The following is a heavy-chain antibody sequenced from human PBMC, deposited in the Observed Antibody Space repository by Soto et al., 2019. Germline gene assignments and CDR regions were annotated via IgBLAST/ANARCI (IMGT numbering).Heavy chain of an antibody. CDR2: IYPGDSDT. CDR1: VYSVSRYW. J-gene: IGHJ3*02. V-gene: IGHV5-51*07. CDR3: ARTAYYYDSSGPRGAFDI. D-gene: IGHD3-22*01. Sequence: GAALKISCEGSVYSVSRYWCGSVHQMPGKGLEWMGIIYPGDSDTRYSPSFQGQVTISANKSISTAYLQWSSLKASDTAMYYCARTAYYYDSSGPRGAFDIWGQGTMVTVSS.